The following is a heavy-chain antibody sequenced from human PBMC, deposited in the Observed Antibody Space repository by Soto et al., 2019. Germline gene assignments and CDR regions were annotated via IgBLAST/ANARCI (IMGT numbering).Heavy chain of an antibody. J-gene: IGHJ5*02. CDR2: ISGNGIST. CDR1: GFTFNNYS. V-gene: IGHV3-23*01. D-gene: IGHD3-10*01. CDR3: TRDAISMVRGTDNWFDR. Sequence: GGSLRRSCAASGFTFNNYSISWVRHAPWKGLEWVSAISGNGISTYYADSVRGLFSISRDNSENTLFLQMNRLRADDTAVYYCTRDAISMVRGTDNWFDRFGEGNLVTVCS.